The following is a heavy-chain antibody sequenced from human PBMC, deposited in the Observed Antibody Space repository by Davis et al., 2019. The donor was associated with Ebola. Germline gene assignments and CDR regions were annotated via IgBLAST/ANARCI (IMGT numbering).Heavy chain of an antibody. CDR1: GGSISSSSYY. Sequence: SETLSLTCTVSGGSISSSSYYWGWIRQPPGKGLEWIGSIYYSGSTYYNPSLKSRVTISVDTSKNQFSLKLSSVTAADTAVYYCASQFTTYYYDSSGYYDYWGQGTLVTVSS. D-gene: IGHD3-22*01. CDR2: IYYSGST. CDR3: ASQFTTYYYDSSGYYDY. J-gene: IGHJ4*02. V-gene: IGHV4-39*01.